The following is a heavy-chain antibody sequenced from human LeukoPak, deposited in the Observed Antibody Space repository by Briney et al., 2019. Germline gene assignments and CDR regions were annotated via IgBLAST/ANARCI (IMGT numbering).Heavy chain of an antibody. CDR1: GYTFTSYD. J-gene: IGHJ5*02. V-gene: IGHV1-8*01. D-gene: IGHD3-3*01. Sequence: ASVKVSCKASGYTFTSYDINWVRQATGQGLEWMGWMNPNSGNTGYAQKFQGRVTMTRNTSISTAYMELSSLRSEDTAVYYCAAHNYDFWSGRNWFDPWGQGTLVTVSS. CDR3: AAHNYDFWSGRNWFDP. CDR2: MNPNSGNT.